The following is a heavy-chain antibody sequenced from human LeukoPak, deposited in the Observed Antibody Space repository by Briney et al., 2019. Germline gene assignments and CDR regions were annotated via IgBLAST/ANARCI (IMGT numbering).Heavy chain of an antibody. V-gene: IGHV4-39*07. CDR3: ARLGGPRWEYYFDY. Sequence: PSETLSLTCTVSGGSISSSSYYWGWIRQPPGKGLEWIGSIYYSGSTYYNPSLKSQVTISVDTSKNQFSLKLSSVTAADTAVYYCARLGGPRWEYYFDYWGQGTLVTVSS. D-gene: IGHD5-24*01. CDR1: GGSISSSSYY. J-gene: IGHJ4*02. CDR2: IYYSGST.